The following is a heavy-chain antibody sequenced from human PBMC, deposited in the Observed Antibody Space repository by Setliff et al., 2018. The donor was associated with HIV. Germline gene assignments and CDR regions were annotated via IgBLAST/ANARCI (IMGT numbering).Heavy chain of an antibody. Sequence: ASVKVSCKASGYTFIDYYIHWVRQAPGRGLEWMGWINTDNGITEYAENFQGRVTMTRDTSMSTAYMELNRLTFDDTAVYYCARAPYDTSEKPYDPWGQGTLVTVSS. CDR2: INTDNGIT. V-gene: IGHV1-2*02. CDR3: ARAPYDTSEKPYDP. D-gene: IGHD3-16*01. CDR1: GYTFIDYY. J-gene: IGHJ5*02.